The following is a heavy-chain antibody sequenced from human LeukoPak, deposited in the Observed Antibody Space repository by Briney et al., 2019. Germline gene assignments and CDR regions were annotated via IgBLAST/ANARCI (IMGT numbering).Heavy chain of an antibody. CDR2: ISWDGGST. Sequence: GGSLRLSCAASGFTFDDYTMHWVRQAPGKGLEWVSLISWDGGSTYYADSVKGRFTISRDNSKNSLYLQMNSLRTEDTALYYCAKDMAPYSYKYYFDYWGQGTLVTVSS. D-gene: IGHD5-18*01. CDR1: GFTFDDYT. J-gene: IGHJ4*02. V-gene: IGHV3-43*01. CDR3: AKDMAPYSYKYYFDY.